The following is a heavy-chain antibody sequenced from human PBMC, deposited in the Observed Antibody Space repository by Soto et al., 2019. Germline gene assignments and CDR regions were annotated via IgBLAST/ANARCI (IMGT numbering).Heavy chain of an antibody. CDR1: GFSVSSNY. Sequence: PGGSLRLSCAASGFSVSSNYLTWVRQAPGKGLEWVSSIYSGGATFYTDSVKGRFTISRDNSKNTLFLQMNIVRAEDTALYYCARPITAVAVAGSPFKNYYGMDVSGQGTTVTVSS. CDR2: IYSGGAT. CDR3: ARPITAVAVAGSPFKNYYGMDV. D-gene: IGHD6-19*01. V-gene: IGHV3-53*01. J-gene: IGHJ6*02.